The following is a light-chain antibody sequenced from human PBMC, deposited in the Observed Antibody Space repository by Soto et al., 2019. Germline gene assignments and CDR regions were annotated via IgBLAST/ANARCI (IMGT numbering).Light chain of an antibody. CDR3: ASYTRTTTLV. CDR2: DVN. Sequence: QSVLTQPASVSGSPGQSITISCTGTISDIGGYNFISWYQHHPGNAPKLVIYDVNNRPSGISYRFSGSKSGNTASLTISGLQAEDEADYYCASYTRTTTLVFGGGTKVTVL. V-gene: IGLV2-14*01. CDR1: ISDIGGYNF. J-gene: IGLJ2*01.